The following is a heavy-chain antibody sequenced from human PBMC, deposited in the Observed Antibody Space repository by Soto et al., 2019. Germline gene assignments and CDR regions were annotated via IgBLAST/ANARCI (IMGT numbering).Heavy chain of an antibody. V-gene: IGHV3-48*03. CDR1: GFSFGVYA. CDR3: VRDGYCYDSSGISDDAFDI. J-gene: IGHJ3*02. Sequence: AGGSLRLSCAASGFSFGVYAMNWVRQAAGKGLEWVSCISRGGSRLYYGDSVNVRFTISRDDATGSQYLQMHSLGGVEPGVYLCVRDGYCYDSSGISDDAFDIWGQGTLVTVSS. D-gene: IGHD3-22*01. CDR2: ISRGGSRL.